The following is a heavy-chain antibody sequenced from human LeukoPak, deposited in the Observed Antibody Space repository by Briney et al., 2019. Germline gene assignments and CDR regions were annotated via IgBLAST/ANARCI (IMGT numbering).Heavy chain of an antibody. CDR2: IRYDGIKK. CDR1: GFTFSAYG. Sequence: QPGGSLRLSCAASGFTFSAYGTHWVRQAPGKGLEWVGFIRYDGIKKYYADSVKGRFTISRDNSKNTLYLQMNSLRAEDTAVYYCARDREFSGSPTWPWGQGTLVTVSS. J-gene: IGHJ5*02. D-gene: IGHD1-26*01. V-gene: IGHV3-30*02. CDR3: ARDREFSGSPTWP.